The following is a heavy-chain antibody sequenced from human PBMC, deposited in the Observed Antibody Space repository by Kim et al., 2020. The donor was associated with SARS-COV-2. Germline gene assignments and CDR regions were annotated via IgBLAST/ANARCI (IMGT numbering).Heavy chain of an antibody. V-gene: IGHV3-21*01. D-gene: IGHD2-8*01. CDR2: ISSSSSYI. CDR3: ARDQVAGIVLKGNWFDP. J-gene: IGHJ5*02. Sequence: GGSLRLSCAASGFTFSSYSMNWVRQAPGKGLEWVSSISSSSSYIYYADSVKGRFTISRDNAKNSLYLQMNSLRAEDTAVYYCARDQVAGIVLKGNWFDPWGQGTLVTVSS. CDR1: GFTFSSYS.